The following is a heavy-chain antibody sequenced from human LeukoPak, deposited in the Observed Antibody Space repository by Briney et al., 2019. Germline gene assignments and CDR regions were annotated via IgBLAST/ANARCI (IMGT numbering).Heavy chain of an antibody. J-gene: IGHJ4*02. Sequence: PGASLRLSCAASRFTFGSFDMHWVRQAPGKGLEWVTFIRFYGSNKYYADSVKGRFTISRDNSKNTLYLQMSSLRPEDTAVYYCARQIGVSIDYWGQGTLVTVSS. V-gene: IGHV3-30*02. CDR3: ARQIGVSIDY. CDR1: RFTFGSFD. CDR2: IRFYGSNK. D-gene: IGHD5/OR15-5a*01.